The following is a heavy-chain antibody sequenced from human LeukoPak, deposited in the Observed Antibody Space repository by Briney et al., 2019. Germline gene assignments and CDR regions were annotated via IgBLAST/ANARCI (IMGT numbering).Heavy chain of an antibody. Sequence: GGSLRLSCAPSGFTVSSNYMSWVRQAPGKGLEWVSVIYSGGSTYYADSVKGRFTISRDNSKNTLYLQMNSLRAEDTAVYYCARVSPSDAFDIWGQGTMVTVSS. V-gene: IGHV3-66*02. CDR2: IYSGGST. J-gene: IGHJ3*02. CDR3: ARVSPSDAFDI. CDR1: GFTVSSNY.